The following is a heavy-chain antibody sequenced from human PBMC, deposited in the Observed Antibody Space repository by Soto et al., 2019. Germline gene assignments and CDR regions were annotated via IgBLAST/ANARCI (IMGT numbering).Heavy chain of an antibody. CDR2: ISGSGGRT. D-gene: IGHD4-17*01. CDR3: GRDPNGDYIGAFDF. Sequence: EVQVLESGGALIQPGGSLRLSCAVSGVTFSRYAMSWVRQAPGEGLEWVSAISGSGGRTYYADSVKGRFTISRDNSRNTLFLQMNSLRAEDTAVYYCGRDPNGDYIGAFDFWGQGTMFTVSS. CDR1: GVTFSRYA. J-gene: IGHJ3*01. V-gene: IGHV3-23*01.